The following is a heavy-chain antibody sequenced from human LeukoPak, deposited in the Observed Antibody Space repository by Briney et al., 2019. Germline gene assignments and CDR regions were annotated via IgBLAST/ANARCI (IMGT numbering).Heavy chain of an antibody. CDR1: GGSISSGIYY. D-gene: IGHD6-19*01. CDR2: IYWDDDK. V-gene: IGHV2-5*02. J-gene: IGHJ4*02. Sequence: TLSPTCTVSGGSISSGIYYWGWIRQPPGKGLEWLALIYWDDDKRYSPSLKSRLTITKDTSKSQVVLTMTNVDPVDTATYYCAHRRDSGWYSDFDYWGQGTLVTVSS. CDR3: AHRRDSGWYSDFDY.